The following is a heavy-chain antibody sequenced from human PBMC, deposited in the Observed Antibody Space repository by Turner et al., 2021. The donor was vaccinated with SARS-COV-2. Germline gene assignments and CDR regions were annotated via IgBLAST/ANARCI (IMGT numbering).Heavy chain of an antibody. V-gene: IGHV3-23*01. J-gene: IGHJ2*01. CDR3: ARDTGDFDL. D-gene: IGHD3-10*01. Sequence: EVPLLEFGGGLVQPGGSLRLSCTASGFTFSSYAMSWVRQAPGKGLEWVSGISGSGGSTYYADSVKGRFTISRDNSKNTLYLQMNSLRAEDTAGYYCARDTGDFDLWGRGTLVTVSS. CDR1: GFTFSSYA. CDR2: ISGSGGST.